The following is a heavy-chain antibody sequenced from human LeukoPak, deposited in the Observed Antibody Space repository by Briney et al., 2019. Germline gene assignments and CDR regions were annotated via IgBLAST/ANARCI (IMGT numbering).Heavy chain of an antibody. CDR2: IYTSVST. CDR3: ARHARSDYANAKFDY. J-gene: IGHJ4*02. CDR1: GDSISSYY. Sequence: SETLSLTCTVSGDSISSYYWSWIRQPPGKGLEWIGYIYTSVSTNYNPSLTSRVTMSVDTSKNQFSLKLSSVAAADTAAYYCARHARSDYANAKFDYWGQGALVTVSS. V-gene: IGHV4-4*09. D-gene: IGHD4-17*01.